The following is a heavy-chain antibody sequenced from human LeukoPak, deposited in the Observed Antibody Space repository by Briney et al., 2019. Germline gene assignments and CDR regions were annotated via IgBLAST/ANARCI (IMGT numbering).Heavy chain of an antibody. CDR1: GFTVSSNY. D-gene: IGHD2-2*01. V-gene: IGHV3-66*02. J-gene: IGHJ4*02. CDR3: ARNPSYCSSTSCYLSLGI. CDR2: IYSGGST. Sequence: GSLRLSCAASGFTVSSNYMSWVRQAPGKGLEWVSVIYSGGSTYYADSVKGRFTISRDNSKNTLYLQMNSLRAEDTAVYYCARNPSYCSSTSCYLSLGIWGQGTLVTVSS.